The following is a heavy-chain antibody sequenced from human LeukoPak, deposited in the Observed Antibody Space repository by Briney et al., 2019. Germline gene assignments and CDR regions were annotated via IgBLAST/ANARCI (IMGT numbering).Heavy chain of an antibody. CDR2: ISWNSGSI. V-gene: IGHV3-9*01. CDR1: GFTFDDYA. J-gene: IGHJ5*02. CDR3: AKDGSYSITGTTNWFDP. D-gene: IGHD1-20*01. Sequence: LRLSCAASGFTFDDYAMHWVRQAPGKGPEWVSGISWNSGSIGYADSVKGRFTISRDNAKNSLYLQMNSLRAEDTALYYCAKDGSYSITGTTNWFDPWGQGTLVTVSS.